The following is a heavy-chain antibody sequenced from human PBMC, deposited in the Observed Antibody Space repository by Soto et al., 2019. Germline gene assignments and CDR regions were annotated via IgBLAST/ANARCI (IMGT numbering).Heavy chain of an antibody. CDR2: LNPNSGNT. V-gene: IGHV1-8*01. D-gene: IGHD6-13*01. Sequence: QVQLVQSGAEVKKPGASVKVSCKASGYTFTSYDITWVRQATGQGLEWMGWLNPNSGNTGYAQKFQGRVTMTRNPSISTAYMELSSLRSEDPAVYYCARGPGSWYYYYMDVWGKGTTVTVSS. J-gene: IGHJ6*03. CDR3: ARGPGSWYYYYMDV. CDR1: GYTFTSYD.